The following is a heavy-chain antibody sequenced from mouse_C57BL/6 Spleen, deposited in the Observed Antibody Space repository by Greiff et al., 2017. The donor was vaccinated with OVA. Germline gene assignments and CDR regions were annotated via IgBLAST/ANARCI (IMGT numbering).Heavy chain of an antibody. Sequence: QVQLQQSGAELARPGASVKLSCKASGYTFTSYGISWVKQRTGQGLEWIGEIYPRSGNTYYNEKFKGKATLTADKSSSTAYMELRSLTSEDSAVYFCASYSNYHYWYFDVWGTGTTVTVSS. CDR1: GYTFTSYG. V-gene: IGHV1-81*01. J-gene: IGHJ1*03. CDR3: ASYSNYHYWYFDV. CDR2: IYPRSGNT. D-gene: IGHD2-5*01.